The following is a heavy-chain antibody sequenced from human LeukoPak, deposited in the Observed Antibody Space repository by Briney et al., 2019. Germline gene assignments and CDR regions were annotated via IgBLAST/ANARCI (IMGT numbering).Heavy chain of an antibody. J-gene: IGHJ4*02. CDR2: ISSSSSYI. CDR1: GFTFSSYS. V-gene: IGHV3-21*01. CDR3: ASEIIFGSFDY. Sequence: GGSLRLSCAASGFTFSSYSMNWVRQAPGKGLEWVSSISSSSSYIYYADSVKGRFTISRDNAKNSLYLQMNSLRAEDTAVYYCASEIIFGSFDYWGQGTLVTVSS. D-gene: IGHD3-3*01.